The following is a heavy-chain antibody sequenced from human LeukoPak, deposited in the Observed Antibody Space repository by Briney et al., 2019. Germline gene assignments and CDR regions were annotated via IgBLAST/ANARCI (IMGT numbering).Heavy chain of an antibody. D-gene: IGHD2-2*01. CDR3: ASQSTSCYDPLAFIHLGCPNGMDV. CDR2: ISYDGSNK. Sequence: GGSLRLSCAASGFTFSSYAMHWFRQAPGKGLEWVAVISYDGSNKYYADSVKGRFTISRDNSKNTLYLQMNSLRAEDTAVYYCASQSTSCYDPLAFIHLGCPNGMDVWGQGTTVTVSS. J-gene: IGHJ6*02. CDR1: GFTFSSYA. V-gene: IGHV3-30*04.